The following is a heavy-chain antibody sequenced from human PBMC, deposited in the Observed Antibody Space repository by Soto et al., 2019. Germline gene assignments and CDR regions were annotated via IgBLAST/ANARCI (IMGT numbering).Heavy chain of an antibody. D-gene: IGHD2-15*01. CDR2: INPSGGST. CDR3: ARGQSDIVVVVAATTFDY. CDR1: GYTFTSYY. Sequence: ASVKVSCKASGYTFTSYYMHWVRQAPGQGLEWMGIINPSGGSTSYAQKFQGRVTMTRDTSTSTVYMELSSLRSEDTAVYYCARGQSDIVVVVAATTFDYWGQGTLVTVSS. J-gene: IGHJ4*02. V-gene: IGHV1-46*01.